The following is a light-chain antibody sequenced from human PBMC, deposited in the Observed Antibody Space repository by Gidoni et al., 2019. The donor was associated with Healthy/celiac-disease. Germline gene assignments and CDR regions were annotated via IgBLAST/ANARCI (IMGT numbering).Light chain of an antibody. CDR2: DAS. J-gene: IGKJ4*01. CDR3: QQRSNWFT. Sequence: EIVCTQSLASLSLSPGERATLSCRASQSVSSYLAWDQQKPGQAPRLLIYDASNRATGIPARFSGSGSGTDFTLTISSLEPEDFAVYYCQQRSNWFTFGGGTKVEIK. CDR1: QSVSSY. V-gene: IGKV3-11*01.